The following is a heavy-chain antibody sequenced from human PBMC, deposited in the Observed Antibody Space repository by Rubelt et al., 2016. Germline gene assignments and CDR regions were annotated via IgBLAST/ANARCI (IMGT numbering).Heavy chain of an antibody. CDR2: IYYSGST. Sequence: WLTCTVSGGSISSYYWSWIRQPPGKGLEWIGYIYYSGSTNYNPSLKRRVTISVDPSKNQFSLKLSSVTAADTAVYYYARRPSRDAFDIWGQGTMVTVSS. CDR1: GGSISSYY. V-gene: IGHV4-59*12. CDR3: ARRPSRDAFDI. J-gene: IGHJ3*02.